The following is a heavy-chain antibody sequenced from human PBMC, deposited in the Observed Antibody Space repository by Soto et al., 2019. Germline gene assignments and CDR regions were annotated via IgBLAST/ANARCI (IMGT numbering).Heavy chain of an antibody. CDR1: GFTFGDYA. J-gene: IGHJ4*02. Sequence: GGSLRLSCTGSGFTFGDYAMSWFRQAPGKGLEWVGFIRSKTYDETTEYAASVKGRFTISRDDSKTIAYLQMNSLKTEDTAVYYCARGLYYYDTNGFYYFDYWGQGTLVTVS. D-gene: IGHD3-22*01. CDR2: IRSKTYDETT. V-gene: IGHV3-49*03. CDR3: ARGLYYYDTNGFYYFDY.